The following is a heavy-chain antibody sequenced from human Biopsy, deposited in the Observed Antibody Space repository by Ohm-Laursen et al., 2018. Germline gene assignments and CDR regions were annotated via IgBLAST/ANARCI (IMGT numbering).Heavy chain of an antibody. V-gene: IGHV1-69*11. Sequence: SVKVSCKAPTGTLNSYGIIWVRQAPGQGLEWMGRIIPILRTTAYAQTFLGRVTITADSPTSTVDMELTSLTSDDTAMYFCAREAIGYQLPCDDWGQGTLATVSS. J-gene: IGHJ4*02. CDR1: TGTLNSYG. D-gene: IGHD2-2*01. CDR2: IIPILRTT. CDR3: AREAIGYQLPCDD.